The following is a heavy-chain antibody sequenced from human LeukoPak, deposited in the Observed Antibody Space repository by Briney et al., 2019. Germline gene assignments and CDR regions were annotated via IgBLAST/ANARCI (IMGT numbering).Heavy chain of an antibody. V-gene: IGHV1-8*01. CDR2: MNPNSGNT. Sequence: ASVKVSCKASGYTFTSYDINWVRQATGQGLEWMGWMNPNSGNTGYAQKFQGRVTMTRNTSISTAYMELSSLRSEDTAVYYCARKLRYFDWSTLGYWGQGTLVTVSS. J-gene: IGHJ4*02. D-gene: IGHD3-9*01. CDR1: GYTFTSYD. CDR3: ARKLRYFDWSTLGY.